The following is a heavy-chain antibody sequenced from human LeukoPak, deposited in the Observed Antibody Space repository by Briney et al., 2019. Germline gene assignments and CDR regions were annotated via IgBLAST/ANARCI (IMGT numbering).Heavy chain of an antibody. CDR1: GYSNSSGYY. CDR2: IYHSGST. V-gene: IGHV4-38-2*01. Sequence: PSDTLSLTCAVSGYSNSSGYYWGWIRQPPGNGLEWIGSIYHSGSTYYNPSLKSRVTISLDTSKIQFSLKLSSVTAADTAVYYCARGVAAAGTNYFDYWGQGTLVTVSS. D-gene: IGHD6-13*01. CDR3: ARGVAAAGTNYFDY. J-gene: IGHJ4*02.